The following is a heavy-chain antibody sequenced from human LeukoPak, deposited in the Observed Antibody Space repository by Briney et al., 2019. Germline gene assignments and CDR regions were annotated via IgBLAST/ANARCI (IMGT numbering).Heavy chain of an antibody. Sequence: GGSLRLSCAASGFTFSSYGMHWVRQTPGKGLEWVAFIRFDGSNEYNADSVKGRFIISRDNSKNTLYLQMNSLRVEDTAVYYCAKGQQGGTTMRLSDYWGQGTLVTVSS. D-gene: IGHD1-1*01. J-gene: IGHJ4*02. V-gene: IGHV3-30*02. CDR1: GFTFSSYG. CDR2: IRFDGSNE. CDR3: AKGQQGGTTMRLSDY.